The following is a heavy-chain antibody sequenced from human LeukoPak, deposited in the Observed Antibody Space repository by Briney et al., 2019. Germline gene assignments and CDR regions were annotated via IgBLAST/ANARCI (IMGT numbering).Heavy chain of an antibody. CDR3: ARDIVVAVAAPHNWFDP. D-gene: IGHD2-15*01. Sequence: ASVKVSCKASGYTFTGYYMHWVRQAPGQGLEWMGWINPNSGGTNYAQKFQGRVTMTRDTSISTAYMELSRLRSDDTAVYYCARDIVVAVAAPHNWFDPWGQGTLVTVSS. CDR2: INPNSGGT. CDR1: GYTFTGYY. V-gene: IGHV1-2*02. J-gene: IGHJ5*02.